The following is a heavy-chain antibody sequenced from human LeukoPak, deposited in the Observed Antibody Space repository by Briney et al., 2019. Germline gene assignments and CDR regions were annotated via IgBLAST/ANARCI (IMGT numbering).Heavy chain of an antibody. CDR1: EYTFTGYY. CDR2: INPNSGGT. J-gene: IGHJ3*02. Sequence: ASVKVSCKASEYTFTGYYMHWVRQAPGQGLEWMGWINPNSGGTNYAQKFQGRVTMTRDTSISTAYMELSRLRSDDTAVYYCARDRILLRFAFDIWGQGTMVTVSS. D-gene: IGHD5/OR15-5a*01. V-gene: IGHV1-2*02. CDR3: ARDRILLRFAFDI.